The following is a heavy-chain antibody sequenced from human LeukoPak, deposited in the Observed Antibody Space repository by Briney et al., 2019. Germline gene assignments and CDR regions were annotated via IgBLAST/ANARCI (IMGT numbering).Heavy chain of an antibody. V-gene: IGHV3-74*01. CDR3: ARVDSSGWYFDY. Sequence: GGSLRLSCAASGFTFSTYCMHWVRQAPGKGPMWVSRICPDGTVTNYADSAKGRFTISRDNSKNTLYLQMNSLRAEDTAVYYCARVDSSGWYFDYWGQGTLVTVSS. D-gene: IGHD3-22*01. CDR2: ICPDGTVT. J-gene: IGHJ4*02. CDR1: GFTFSTYC.